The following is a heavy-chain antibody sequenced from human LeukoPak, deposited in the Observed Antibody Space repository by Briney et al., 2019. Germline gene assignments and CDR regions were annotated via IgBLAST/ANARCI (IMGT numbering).Heavy chain of an antibody. CDR3: VKDQREAYGSGWSRDFDY. CDR2: ISGIGDNT. J-gene: IGHJ4*02. V-gene: IGHV3-23*01. CDR1: GFSFTNFA. D-gene: IGHD6-19*01. Sequence: GGSLRLSCEASGFSFTNFAMAWVRQAPGRGLEWVAGISGIGDNTFYTDSVKGRFTISRDNSKNTLYLQLNSLRAEDTAVYYCVKDQREAYGSGWSRDFDYWGQGTLVTVSS.